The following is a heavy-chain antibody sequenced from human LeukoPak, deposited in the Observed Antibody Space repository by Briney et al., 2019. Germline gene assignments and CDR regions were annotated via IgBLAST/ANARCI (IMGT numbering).Heavy chain of an antibody. J-gene: IGHJ4*02. CDR1: GYTFTGCY. V-gene: IGHV1-2*02. Sequence: ASVKVSCKASGYTFTGCYMHWVRQAPGQGLEWMGWINPNSGGTNYAQKFQGRVTMTRDTSISTAYMELSRLRSDDTAVYYCARGGVEDYGDLIDYWGQGTLVTVSS. D-gene: IGHD4-17*01. CDR3: ARGGVEDYGDLIDY. CDR2: INPNSGGT.